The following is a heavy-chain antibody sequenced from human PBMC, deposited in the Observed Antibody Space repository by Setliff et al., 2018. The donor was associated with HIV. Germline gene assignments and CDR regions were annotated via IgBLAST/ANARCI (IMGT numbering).Heavy chain of an antibody. J-gene: IGHJ6*03. CDR3: ARGRQFTFWSAYMHMDV. CDR2: IDHSGST. D-gene: IGHD3-3*01. Sequence: SETLSLTCAVYGGSLSNYYLTWIRQTPGEGLEWIGEIDHSGSTKYNPSRKSRVAISVDTSKNQFSLKVNSVTAADTAIYYCARGRQFTFWSAYMHMDVWGKGTSVTVSS. V-gene: IGHV4-34*01. CDR1: GGSLSNYY.